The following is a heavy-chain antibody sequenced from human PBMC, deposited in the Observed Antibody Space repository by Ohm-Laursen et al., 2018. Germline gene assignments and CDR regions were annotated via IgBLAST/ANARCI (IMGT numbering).Heavy chain of an antibody. D-gene: IGHD6-13*01. J-gene: IGHJ4*02. CDR1: GGSISSYY. CDR3: ARDNGYFFDS. CDR2: IYYSGRT. V-gene: IGHV4-31*01. Sequence: SETLSLTCTVSGGSISSYYWSWIRQHPGKGLEWIGHIYYSGRTYYNPSLESLLTISVDTSKNQFSLKVSSVTAADTAAYYCARDNGYFFDSWGQGTLVTVSS.